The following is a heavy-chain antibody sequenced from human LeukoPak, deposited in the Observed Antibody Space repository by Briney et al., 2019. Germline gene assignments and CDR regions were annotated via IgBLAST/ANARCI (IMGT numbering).Heavy chain of an antibody. V-gene: IGHV4-34*01. CDR2: INHSGST. CDR1: GGSFSGYY. D-gene: IGHD3-3*01. CDR3: ARGGTYYDFWSGRTVNWFDP. J-gene: IGHJ5*02. Sequence: SETLSLTCAVYGGSFSGYYWSWIRQPPGKGLEWIGEINHSGSTNYNPSLKSRVTISVDTSKNQFSLKLSSVTAADTAVYYCARGGTYYDFWSGRTVNWFDPWGQGTLVTVSS.